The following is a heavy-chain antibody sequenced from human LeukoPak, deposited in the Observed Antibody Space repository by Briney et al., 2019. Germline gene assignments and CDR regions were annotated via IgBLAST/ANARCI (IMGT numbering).Heavy chain of an antibody. Sequence: PSETLSLTCTVSGGSISTYYWSWIRQPPGKGLEWIGYIYYSGSTNYNPSLKSRVTISVDTSKNQFSLKLSSVTAADTAVYYCARSGPVLLWFGAAYGMDVWGQGTTVTVSS. CDR3: ARSGPVLLWFGAAYGMDV. D-gene: IGHD3-10*01. J-gene: IGHJ6*02. V-gene: IGHV4-59*12. CDR2: IYYSGST. CDR1: GGSISTYY.